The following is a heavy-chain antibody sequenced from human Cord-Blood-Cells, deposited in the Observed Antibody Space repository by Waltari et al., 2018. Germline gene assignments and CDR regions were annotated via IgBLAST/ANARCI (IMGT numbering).Heavy chain of an antibody. V-gene: IGHV4-30-4*01. J-gene: IGHJ4*02. D-gene: IGHD2-15*01. CDR3: YRYGFYEWGSRGGYFDY. CDR2: IYYIASS. Sequence: QVQLQESGPGLVKPSRTLPPPRPGSGGFIRSGDYSWSWIRQPQGKGLEGVGYIYYIASSYYNPSHKSRVTRAVNTAKKLSSLELRSVSGAGTAVYYWYRYGFYEWGSRGGYFDYWGQGTLVTVSS. CDR1: GGFIRSGDYS.